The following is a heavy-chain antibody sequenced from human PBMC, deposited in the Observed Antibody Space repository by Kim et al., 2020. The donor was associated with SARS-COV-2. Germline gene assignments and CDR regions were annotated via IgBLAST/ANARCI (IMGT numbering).Heavy chain of an antibody. Sequence: SETLSLTCTVSGGSISSSSYYWGWIRQPPGKGLEWIGSIYYSGSTYYNPSLKSRVTISVDTSKNQFSLKLSSVTAADTAVYYCAGHKTGYDYFDYWGQGTLVTVSS. CDR2: IYYSGST. D-gene: IGHD3-16*01. V-gene: IGHV4-39*01. CDR3: AGHKTGYDYFDY. CDR1: GGSISSSSYY. J-gene: IGHJ4*02.